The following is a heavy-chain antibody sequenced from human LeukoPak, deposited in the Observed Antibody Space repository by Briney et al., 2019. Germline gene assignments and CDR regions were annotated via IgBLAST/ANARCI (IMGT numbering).Heavy chain of an antibody. CDR3: ARDPDCSGGSCYSGYLDY. Sequence: GRSLRLSCAASGFTFSSYAMHWVRQAPGKGLEWVAVISYDGSNKYYADSVKGRFTISRDNSKNTLYPQMNSLRAEDTAVYYCARDPDCSGGSCYSGYLDYWGQGTLVTVSS. D-gene: IGHD2-15*01. J-gene: IGHJ4*02. V-gene: IGHV3-30-3*01. CDR2: ISYDGSNK. CDR1: GFTFSSYA.